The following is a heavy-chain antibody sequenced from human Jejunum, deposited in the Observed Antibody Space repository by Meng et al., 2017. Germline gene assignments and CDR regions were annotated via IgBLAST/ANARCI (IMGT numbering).Heavy chain of an antibody. CDR1: GGSISSSSYY. D-gene: IGHD3-10*01. CDR3: ARDYKGEAGNFDY. Sequence: SETLSLTCTVSGGSISSSSYYWGRIRQPPGKGLEWIGSIYDSVNTYYNPSLESRVTISVDTSKNQFSLKLSSVTAADTAVYFCARDYKGEAGNFDYWGQGTLVTVSS. J-gene: IGHJ4*02. CDR2: IYDSVNT. V-gene: IGHV4-39*07.